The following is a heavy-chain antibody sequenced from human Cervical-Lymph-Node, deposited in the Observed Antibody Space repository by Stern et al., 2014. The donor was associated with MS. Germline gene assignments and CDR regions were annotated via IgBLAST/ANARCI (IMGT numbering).Heavy chain of an antibody. CDR3: ASSQGYHYGLDV. Sequence: QVQLQESGPGLVKPSQTLSLTCTVSGASINSVGFYWSWNRQPAGKGLEWIGRVYTADNIKYNPSLKIRVTISKDPSRNQFSLMLRSVAAADAATYYCASSQGYHYGLDVWGQGTTVTVSS. CDR1: GASINSVGFY. V-gene: IGHV4-61*02. CDR2: VYTADNI. J-gene: IGHJ6*02.